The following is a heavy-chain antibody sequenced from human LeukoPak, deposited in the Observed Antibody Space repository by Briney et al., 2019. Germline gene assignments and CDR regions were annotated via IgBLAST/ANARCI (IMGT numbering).Heavy chain of an antibody. CDR1: GGSISTTSTY. V-gene: IGHV4-39*01. CDR2: IYYRGTT. CDR3: ARSIAGDGPTHNWFGP. Sequence: SQTLSPTCTVSGGSISTTSTYWGWIRQPPGKGLEWIGSIYYRGTTYYNPSLKSRVTILVDTSKNQFSLKLSSVTAADMATYYCARSIAGDGPTHNWFGPWGQGALVTVSS. J-gene: IGHJ5*02. D-gene: IGHD6-13*01.